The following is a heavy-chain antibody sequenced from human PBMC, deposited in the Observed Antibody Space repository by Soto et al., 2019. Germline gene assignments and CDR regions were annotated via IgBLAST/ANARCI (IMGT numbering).Heavy chain of an antibody. J-gene: IGHJ4*02. CDR2: ISAYNDHT. V-gene: IGHV1-18*01. CDR3: ARDGFYSSSLNDY. D-gene: IGHD6-6*01. CDR1: GYTFTTYG. Sequence: QVPLVQSGAEVKKPGASVKVSCKASGYTFTTYGISWVRQAPGQGLEWMGWISAYNDHTNYAPKFQGRVTMTTDTSTTTAYMDLRSLRSDDTAVYYCARDGFYSSSLNDYWGQGTLVTVSS.